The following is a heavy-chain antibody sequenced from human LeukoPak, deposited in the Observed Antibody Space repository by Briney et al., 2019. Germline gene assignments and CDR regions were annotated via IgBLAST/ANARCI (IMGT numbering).Heavy chain of an antibody. D-gene: IGHD3-22*01. CDR2: INPSGGST. CDR1: GGTLSSYA. V-gene: IGHV1-46*01. J-gene: IGHJ3*02. CDR3: ARDRTHSSGYYYVSPDAFDI. Sequence: GASVKVSCKASGGTLSSYAISWVRQAPGQGLEWMGIINPSGGSTSYAQKFQGRVTMTRDTSTSTVYMELSSLRSEDTAVYYCARDRTHSSGYYYVSPDAFDIWGQGTMVTVSS.